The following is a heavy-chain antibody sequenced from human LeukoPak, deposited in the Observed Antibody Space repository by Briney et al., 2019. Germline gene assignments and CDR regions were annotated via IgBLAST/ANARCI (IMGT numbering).Heavy chain of an antibody. V-gene: IGHV4-31*02. D-gene: IGHD3-10*01. J-gene: IGHJ4*02. Sequence: RWVRQAPGKGLEWIGYIYYSGSASYNPSLKSRVTISVDTSKNQFSLRLSSVTAADTAVYYCARGRFYGFSGDSWGQGSLVTVSS. CDR2: IYYSGSA. CDR3: ARGRFYGFSGDS.